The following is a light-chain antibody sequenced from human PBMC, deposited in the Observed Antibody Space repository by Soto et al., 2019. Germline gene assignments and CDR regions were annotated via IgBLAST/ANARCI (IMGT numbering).Light chain of an antibody. CDR2: RNN. J-gene: IGLJ3*02. CDR3: ATWDDSLSGPV. Sequence: QSVLTQPPSTSGTPGQRVTISCSGSSSNIGSYYVYWYQHLPGTAPKLLIYRNNQRPSGVPDRFSGSKSGTSASLAMSGLRSDDEADYYCATWDDSLSGPVFGGGTKLTVL. CDR1: SSNIGSYY. V-gene: IGLV1-47*01.